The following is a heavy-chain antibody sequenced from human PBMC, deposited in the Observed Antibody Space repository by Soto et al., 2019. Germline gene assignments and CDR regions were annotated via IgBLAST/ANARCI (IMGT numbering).Heavy chain of an antibody. CDR2: IIPIFGTA. D-gene: IGHD4-4*01. CDR1: GGTFSSYA. V-gene: IGHV1-69*12. CDR3: ASPVDYKGYKGWFDP. J-gene: IGHJ5*02. Sequence: QVQLVQSGAEVKKPGSSVKVSCKASGGTFSSYAISWVRQAPGQGLEWMGGIIPIFGTANYAQNFQGRVTITAEESTSTAYMALSSLRSEDTAVYYCASPVDYKGYKGWFDPWGQGTLVTVSS.